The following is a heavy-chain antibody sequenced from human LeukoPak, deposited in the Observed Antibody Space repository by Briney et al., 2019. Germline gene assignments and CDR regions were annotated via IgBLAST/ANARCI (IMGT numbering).Heavy chain of an antibody. CDR2: IYTRGST. CDR3: ARGVIAAGGNDFDY. Sequence: SETLSLTCSVSGGSISSGSYYWSWIRQPAGKGLEWIGRIYTRGSTNYNPSLKSRVTISVDTSKNQFSLKLTSVTAADTAVYYCARGVIAAGGNDFDYWGQGTLVTVSS. CDR1: GGSISSGSYY. D-gene: IGHD6-13*01. V-gene: IGHV4-61*02. J-gene: IGHJ4*02.